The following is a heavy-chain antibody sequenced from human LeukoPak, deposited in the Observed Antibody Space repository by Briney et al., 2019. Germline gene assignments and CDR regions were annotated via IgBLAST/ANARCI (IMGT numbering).Heavy chain of an antibody. CDR1: GFLSSSYV. V-gene: IGHV3-7*01. Sequence: HPGGSLRLSCEASGFLSSSYVMSWVRQAPGKGLEWVANIKQDGNEKYYVESVEGRFIISRDNAKNSLYLQMNSLRAEDTAVYYCARGFYDGVNWFDPWGQGTLVTVSS. J-gene: IGHJ5*02. CDR2: IKQDGNEK. CDR3: ARGFYDGVNWFDP. D-gene: IGHD5/OR15-5a*01.